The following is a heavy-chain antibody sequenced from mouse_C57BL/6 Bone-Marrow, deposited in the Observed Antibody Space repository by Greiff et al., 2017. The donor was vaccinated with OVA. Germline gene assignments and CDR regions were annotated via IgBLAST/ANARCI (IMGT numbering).Heavy chain of an antibody. Sequence: EVQRVESGGGLVKPGGSLKLSCAASGFTFSSYAMSWVRQTPEKRLEWVATISDGGSYTYYPDNVKGRFTISRDNAKNNLYLQMSHLKSEDTAMYYCARGLITPMDYWGQGTSVTVSS. J-gene: IGHJ4*01. V-gene: IGHV5-4*01. CDR3: ARGLITPMDY. CDR2: ISDGGSYT. CDR1: GFTFSSYA. D-gene: IGHD1-1*01.